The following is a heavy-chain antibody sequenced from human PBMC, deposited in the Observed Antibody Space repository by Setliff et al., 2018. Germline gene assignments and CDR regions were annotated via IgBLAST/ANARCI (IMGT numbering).Heavy chain of an antibody. CDR3: AKGNSNYYDSSGYLHHFDY. CDR2: IWYDGSNK. Sequence: PGESLKISCAASGFTFSSYGMHWVRQAPGKGLEWVAVIWYDGSNKYYADSVKGRFTISRDNSKNTLYLQMNSLRAEDTAVYYCAKGNSNYYDSSGYLHHFDYWGQGTLVTVSS. V-gene: IGHV3-33*06. D-gene: IGHD3-22*01. J-gene: IGHJ4*02. CDR1: GFTFSSYG.